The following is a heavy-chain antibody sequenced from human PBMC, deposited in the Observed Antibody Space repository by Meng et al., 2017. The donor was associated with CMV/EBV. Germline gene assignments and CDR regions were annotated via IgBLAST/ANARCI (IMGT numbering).Heavy chain of an antibody. CDR3: ARVFATNYDFWSGQRFDP. V-gene: IGHV1-69*01. CDR1: TFSSCA. J-gene: IGHJ5*02. CDR2: VLPIFSTA. Sequence: TFSSCALSWLRQAPGQGLEWVGGVLPIFSTANYAPEFPGRVTVTADESTNTAYMELSSLRSEDTAVYYCARVFATNYDFWSGQRFDPWGQGTLVTVSS. D-gene: IGHD3-3*01.